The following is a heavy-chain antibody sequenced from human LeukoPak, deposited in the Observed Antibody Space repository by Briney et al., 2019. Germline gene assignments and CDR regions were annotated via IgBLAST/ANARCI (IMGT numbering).Heavy chain of an antibody. J-gene: IGHJ4*02. CDR1: GGTFSSYA. V-gene: IGHV1-69*05. D-gene: IGHD3-22*01. CDR3: ARERTTYYYDSSGYPGEG. CDR2: IIPIFGTA. Sequence: SVKVSCKASGGTFSSYAISWVRQAPGQGLEWMGGIIPIFGTANYAQKFQGRVTITTDESTSTAYMEPSSLRSEDTAVYYCARERTTYYYDSSGYPGEGWGQGTLVTVSS.